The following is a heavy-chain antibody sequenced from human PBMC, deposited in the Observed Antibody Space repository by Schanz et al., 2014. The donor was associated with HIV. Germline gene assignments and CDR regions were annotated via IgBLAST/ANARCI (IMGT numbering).Heavy chain of an antibody. CDR2: INIMLGKT. Sequence: QVQLVQSGAEVKKSGSSVKVSCKASGGTIRNLGITWVRQAPGQGLEWMGVINIMLGKTNYAQKFQGRVSMTADQSTSTAYMEVSSLRSEDTAVYYCARTHYSVVSSRAMDVWGQGTTVTVSS. CDR1: GGTIRNLG. D-gene: IGHD2-15*01. V-gene: IGHV1-69*01. J-gene: IGHJ6*02. CDR3: ARTHYSVVSSRAMDV.